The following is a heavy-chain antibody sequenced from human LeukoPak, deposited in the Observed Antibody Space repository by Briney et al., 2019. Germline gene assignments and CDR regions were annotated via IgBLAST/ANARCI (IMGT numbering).Heavy chain of an antibody. J-gene: IGHJ4*02. CDR3: ARGPRGPDY. CDR1: GFTFSRYE. Sequence: QPGGSLRLSCAVSGFTFSRYEMSWVRQAPGKGLEWISYISPSGTTIYYVDSVKGRFIISRDNPKDSLYLQMNSLRVEDTAVYYCARGPRGPDYWGQGTLVTVSS. V-gene: IGHV3-48*03. CDR2: ISPSGTTI.